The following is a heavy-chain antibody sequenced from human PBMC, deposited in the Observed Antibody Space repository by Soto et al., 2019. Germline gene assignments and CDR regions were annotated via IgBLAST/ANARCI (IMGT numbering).Heavy chain of an antibody. CDR2: IIHSEST. D-gene: IGHD3-16*01. CDR1: GGSFSGYY. J-gene: IGHJ4*02. V-gene: IGHV4-34*12. CDR3: ARAWGGVPDY. Sequence: SETLSLTCAVYGGSFSGYYWSWIRQPPGKGLEWIGEIIHSESTNYNPSLKSRVTISVDTSKNQFSLKLSSVTAADTAVYYCARAWGGVPDYWGQGTLVTVSS.